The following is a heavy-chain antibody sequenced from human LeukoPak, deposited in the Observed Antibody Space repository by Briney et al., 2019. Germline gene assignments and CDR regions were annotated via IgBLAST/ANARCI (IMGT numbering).Heavy chain of an antibody. Sequence: GGSLRLACAASGFTFSSYTMNWVRQAPGKGPEWLSSVRTTSGDTFYADYVKGRFTISRDNAKNSLYLQINSLRDEDTAVYYCARDDHWAFDMWGQGTMVIVSS. CDR3: ARDDHWAFDM. J-gene: IGHJ3*02. CDR2: VRTTSGDT. V-gene: IGHV3-48*02. CDR1: GFTFSSYT.